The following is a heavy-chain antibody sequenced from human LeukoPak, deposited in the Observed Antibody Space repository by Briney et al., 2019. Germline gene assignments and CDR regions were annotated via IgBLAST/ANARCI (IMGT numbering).Heavy chain of an antibody. Sequence: GGSLRLSCAASGFTFSDYYMSWIRLAPGKGLEWVSYIKSSSGPTYYLDSVKGRFTISRDNAKNSLYLQMNSLRAEDTAVYYCARAALDSRNYYYGLDVWGQGTTVTVSS. CDR2: IKSSSGPT. V-gene: IGHV3-11*01. D-gene: IGHD1-14*01. CDR1: GFTFSDYY. J-gene: IGHJ6*02. CDR3: ARAALDSRNYYYGLDV.